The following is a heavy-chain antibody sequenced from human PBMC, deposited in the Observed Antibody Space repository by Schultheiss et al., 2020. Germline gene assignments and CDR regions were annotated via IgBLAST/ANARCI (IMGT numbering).Heavy chain of an antibody. J-gene: IGHJ1*01. D-gene: IGHD6-13*01. Sequence: GGSLRLSCAASGFTFSSYAMSWVRQASGKGLEWVGRIRSKANSYATAYAASVKGRFTISRDDSKNTAFLQMNSLKSEDTAVYYCARHEDAAAGEDFQHWGQGTLVTVSS. CDR3: ARHEDAAAGEDFQH. CDR2: IRSKANSYAT. V-gene: IGHV3-73*01. CDR1: GFTFSSYA.